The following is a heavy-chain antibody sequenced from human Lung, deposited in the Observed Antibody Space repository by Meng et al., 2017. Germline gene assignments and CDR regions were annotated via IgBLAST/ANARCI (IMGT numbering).Heavy chain of an antibody. Sequence: QVQLQQGGEGLLKPSETLSLTCAVYGGSFSGYYWSWIRQPPGKGLEWIGEIIDSGSTNYNPSLKSRVTISVDTSKNQFSLRVTSVTAADRAVYYCVRRTYSSGWYFDYWGQGTLVTVSS. J-gene: IGHJ4*02. V-gene: IGHV4-34*02. D-gene: IGHD6-19*01. CDR2: IIDSGST. CDR3: VRRTYSSGWYFDY. CDR1: GGSFSGYY.